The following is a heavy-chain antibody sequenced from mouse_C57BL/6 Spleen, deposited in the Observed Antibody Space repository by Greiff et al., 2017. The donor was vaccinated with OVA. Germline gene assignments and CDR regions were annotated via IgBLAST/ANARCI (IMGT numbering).Heavy chain of an antibody. J-gene: IGHJ2*01. Sequence: EVKLQESGGGLVQPKGSLKLSCAASGFSFNTYAMNWVRQAPGKGLEWVARIRSKSNNYATYYADSVKDRFTISRDDSESMLYLQMNNLKTEDTAMYYCVRQGAGYFDYWGQGTTLTVSS. CDR3: VRQGAGYFDY. CDR2: IRSKSNNYAT. CDR1: GFSFNTYA. D-gene: IGHD3-3*01. V-gene: IGHV10-1*01.